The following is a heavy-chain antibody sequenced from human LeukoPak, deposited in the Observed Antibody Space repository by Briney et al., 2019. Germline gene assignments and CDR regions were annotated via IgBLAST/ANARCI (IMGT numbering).Heavy chain of an antibody. CDR3: AKMSLGRGDAYSNFDY. CDR1: GFTFSTSP. CDR2: VDARTGHI. Sequence: QPGGSLRLSCAASGFTFSTSPMSWVRQAPGKGLEWVSSVDARTGHIYYTDSVRGRFTISRDNSRNTLYLQMNSLRAEDTAAYYCAKMSLGRGDAYSNFDYWGQGTLVTVSS. V-gene: IGHV3-23*01. D-gene: IGHD2-15*01. J-gene: IGHJ4*02.